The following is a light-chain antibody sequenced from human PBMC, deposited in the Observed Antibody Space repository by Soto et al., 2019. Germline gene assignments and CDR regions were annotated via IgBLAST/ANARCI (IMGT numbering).Light chain of an antibody. J-gene: IGLJ2*01. V-gene: IGLV2-11*01. CDR2: DVT. Sequence: QSALTQPRSVSGSPGQSVTISCTGTSSDVGGYNSVSWYQHHSGKAPKLMIYDVTKRPSGVPDRFSGSNSGNTASLTISGLQAEDEADYYCCSYAGSRVVFGGGTKLTVL. CDR1: SSDVGGYNS. CDR3: CSYAGSRVV.